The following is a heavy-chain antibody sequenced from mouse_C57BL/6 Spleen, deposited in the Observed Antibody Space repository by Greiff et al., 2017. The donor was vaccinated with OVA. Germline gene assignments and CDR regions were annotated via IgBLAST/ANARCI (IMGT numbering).Heavy chain of an antibody. Sequence: EVKLMESGGGLVKPGGSLKLSCAASGFTFSSYAMSWVRQTPEKRLEWVATISDGGSYTYYPDNVKGRFTISRDNAKNNLYLQMSHLKSEDTAMYYCARDDYSNYGEGSYAMDYWGQGTSVTVSS. CDR1: GFTFSSYA. CDR2: ISDGGSYT. CDR3: ARDDYSNYGEGSYAMDY. J-gene: IGHJ4*01. D-gene: IGHD2-5*01. V-gene: IGHV5-4*01.